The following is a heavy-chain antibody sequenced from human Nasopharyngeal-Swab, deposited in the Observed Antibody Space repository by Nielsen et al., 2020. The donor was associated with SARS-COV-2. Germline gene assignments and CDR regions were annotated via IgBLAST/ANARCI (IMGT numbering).Heavy chain of an antibody. CDR2: INPSGGST. V-gene: IGHV1-46*01. D-gene: IGHD3-22*01. CDR3: ARGLGDSSGYYDY. J-gene: IGHJ4*02. Sequence: WVRQAPGQGLEWMGIINPSGGSTSYAQKFQGRVTMTRDTSTSTVYMELGSLRSEDTAVYYCARGLGDSSGYYDYWGQGTLVTVSS.